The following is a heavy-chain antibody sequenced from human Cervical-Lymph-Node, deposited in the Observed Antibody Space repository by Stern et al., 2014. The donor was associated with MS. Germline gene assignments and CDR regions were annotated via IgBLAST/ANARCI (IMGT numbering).Heavy chain of an antibody. J-gene: IGHJ4*02. Sequence: EVQLVESGGGLVQPGGSLRLSCAASGFTFSDYYVDWVRQAPGKGLEWIGRSRNKANSYSTEYAASVKGRFTVSRDDSKNSVYLQMNSLKTDDTAVYYCAREISGSGWSXXXQGTLVTVSS. V-gene: IGHV3-72*01. CDR2: SRNKANSYST. CDR3: AREISGSGWSX. D-gene: IGHD6-13*01. CDR1: GFTFSDYY.